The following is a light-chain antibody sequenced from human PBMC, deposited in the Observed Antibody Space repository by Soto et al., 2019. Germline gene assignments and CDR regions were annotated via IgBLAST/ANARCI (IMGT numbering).Light chain of an antibody. CDR1: QSISNW. V-gene: IGKV1-5*03. CDR2: EAS. Sequence: DIQMTQSPSTLPASVGDRVTITCRASQSISNWLAWFQQKAGKAPKLLIYEASRLESGVPSRISGSGSGTEFTLTISSLQPDDFATYYCQQYASYPWTFGQGTKVDIK. J-gene: IGKJ1*01. CDR3: QQYASYPWT.